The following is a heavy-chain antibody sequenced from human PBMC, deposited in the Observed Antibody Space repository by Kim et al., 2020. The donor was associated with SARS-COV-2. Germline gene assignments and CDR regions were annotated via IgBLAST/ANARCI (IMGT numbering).Heavy chain of an antibody. D-gene: IGHD6-25*01. CDR2: K. CDR3: ARRGGFYYFDY. V-gene: IGHV3-33*01. Sequence: KDYADSVKGRFTISRDNSKNTLYLQMNSLRAEDTAVYYCARRGGFYYFDYWGQGTLVTVSS. J-gene: IGHJ4*02.